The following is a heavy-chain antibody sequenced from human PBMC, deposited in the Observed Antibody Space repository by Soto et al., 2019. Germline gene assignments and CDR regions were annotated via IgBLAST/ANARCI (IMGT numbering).Heavy chain of an antibody. V-gene: IGHV3-11*01. Sequence: QVQLVESGGGLVKPGGSLRLSCAASGFTFSDYYMSWVRQAPGKGLEWLSYFSSSGSTIYYADSVKGRFTISRDNAKNSLFLQMNSLRAEDTAVYYCARDNRIVETDAFDIWGQGTMVTVSS. CDR1: GFTFSDYY. CDR3: ARDNRIVETDAFDI. D-gene: IGHD3-22*01. J-gene: IGHJ3*02. CDR2: FSSSGSTI.